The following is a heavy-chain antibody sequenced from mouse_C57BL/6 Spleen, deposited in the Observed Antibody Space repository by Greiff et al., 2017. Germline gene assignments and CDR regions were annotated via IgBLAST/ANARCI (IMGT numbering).Heavy chain of an antibody. CDR1: GYTFTSYW. CDR3: ARVYYDYDEDWYFDV. Sequence: QVQLQQPGAELVRPGSSVKLSCKASGYTFTSYWMHWVKQRPIQGLEWIGNIDPSDSETHYNQKFKDKATLTVDKSSSTAYRQLSSLTSEDSAVYYCARVYYDYDEDWYFDVWGTGTTVTVSS. J-gene: IGHJ1*03. V-gene: IGHV1-52*01. D-gene: IGHD2-4*01. CDR2: IDPSDSET.